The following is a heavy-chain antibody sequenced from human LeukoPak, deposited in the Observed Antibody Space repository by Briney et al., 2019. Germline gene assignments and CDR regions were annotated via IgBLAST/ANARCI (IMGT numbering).Heavy chain of an antibody. V-gene: IGHV3-30-3*01. Sequence: GRSLRLSCAASGFTLSSYAMPWVRQAPGKGLEWVAVISYDGSNKYYADSVKGRFTISRDNSKNTLYLQMNSLRAEDTAVYYCARNYYGSGSYYMWVFGYWGQGTLVTVSS. D-gene: IGHD3-10*01. J-gene: IGHJ4*02. CDR3: ARNYYGSGSYYMWVFGY. CDR2: ISYDGSNK. CDR1: GFTLSSYA.